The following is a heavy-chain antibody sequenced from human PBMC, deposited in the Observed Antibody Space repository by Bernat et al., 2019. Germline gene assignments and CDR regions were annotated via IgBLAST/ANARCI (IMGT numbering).Heavy chain of an antibody. CDR1: GGSISSSNYF. Sequence: QLQLQESGPGLVKPSETLSLTCTVSGGSISSSNYFWGWIRQPPGKGLEWIGSIYYSGSTYYNPSLKSRVTISVDTSKNQFSLKLSSVTAADTAVYYCARLQWGSSSPYYYYGMDVWGQGTTVTVSS. D-gene: IGHD6-6*01. CDR2: IYYSGST. CDR3: ARLQWGSSSPYYYYGMDV. J-gene: IGHJ6*02. V-gene: IGHV4-39*01.